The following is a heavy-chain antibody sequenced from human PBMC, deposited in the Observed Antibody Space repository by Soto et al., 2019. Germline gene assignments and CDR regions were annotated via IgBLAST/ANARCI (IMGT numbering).Heavy chain of an antibody. D-gene: IGHD1-26*01. J-gene: IGHJ6*02. CDR2: MNPNSGNT. V-gene: IGHV1-8*01. CDR3: ARVEVKWRVLNYYYYGMDV. CDR1: GYTFTSYD. Sequence: GASVKVSCKASGYTFTSYDINWVRQATGQGLEWMGWMNPNSGNTGYAQKFQGRVTMTRNTSISTAYMELSSLRSEDTAVYYCARVEVKWRVLNYYYYGMDVWGQGTTVTVSS.